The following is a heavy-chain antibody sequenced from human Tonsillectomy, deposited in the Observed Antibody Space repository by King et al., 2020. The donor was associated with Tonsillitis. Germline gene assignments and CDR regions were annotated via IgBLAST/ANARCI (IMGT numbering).Heavy chain of an antibody. CDR2: IYWDDDN. V-gene: IGHV2-5*02. Sequence: LTLKESGPTLVKPTQTLTLTCTFSGFSLSSSGVGVGWIRQPPGKALEWLALIYWDDDNRYSPFLKSRPTITTDTPKNQVVLIMTNTHPVDTGTYYCSNRRTGYFDYWGQGTRVTVSS. J-gene: IGHJ4*02. CDR1: GFSLSSSGVG. CDR3: SNRRTGYFDY.